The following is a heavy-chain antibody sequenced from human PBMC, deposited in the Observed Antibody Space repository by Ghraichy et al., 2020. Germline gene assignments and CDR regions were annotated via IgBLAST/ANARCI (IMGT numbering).Heavy chain of an antibody. CDR2: IKQDGSEK. Sequence: GESLRLSCAASGFTFSSYWMSWVRQAPGKGLEWVANIKQDGSEKYYVDSVKGRFTISRDNVKNSLYLQMNSLRAEDTAVYYCARERSSSFYYGMDVWGQGTTVTVSS. CDR1: GFTFSSYW. J-gene: IGHJ6*02. D-gene: IGHD6-6*01. CDR3: ARERSSSFYYGMDV. V-gene: IGHV3-7*01.